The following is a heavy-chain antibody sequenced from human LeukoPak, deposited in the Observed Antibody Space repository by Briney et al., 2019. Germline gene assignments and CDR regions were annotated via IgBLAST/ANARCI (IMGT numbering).Heavy chain of an antibody. CDR3: ARDQNF. J-gene: IGHJ4*02. CDR2: ISYDGSNK. CDR1: GFTFSSYA. V-gene: IGHV3-30-3*01. Sequence: GGSLRLSCAASGFTFSSYAMHWVHQAPGKGLEWVAVISYDGSNKYYADSVKGRFTISRDNSKNTLYLQMNSLRAEDTAVYYCARDQNFWGQGTLVTVSS. D-gene: IGHD3-3*01.